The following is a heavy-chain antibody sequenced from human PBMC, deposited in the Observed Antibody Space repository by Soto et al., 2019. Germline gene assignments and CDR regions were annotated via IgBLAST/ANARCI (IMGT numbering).Heavy chain of an antibody. J-gene: IGHJ4*02. CDR2: IYYSGST. D-gene: IGHD2-15*01. CDR1: GGSISSGGYY. Sequence: QVQLQESGPGLVKPSQTLSLTCTVSGGSISSGGYYWSWIRKHPGKGLEWIGYIYYSGSTYYNPSLKSRVTISVDTSKNQFSLKLSSVTAADTAVYYCARESVVVAAPDYWGQGTLFTVAS. CDR3: ARESVVVAAPDY. V-gene: IGHV4-31*03.